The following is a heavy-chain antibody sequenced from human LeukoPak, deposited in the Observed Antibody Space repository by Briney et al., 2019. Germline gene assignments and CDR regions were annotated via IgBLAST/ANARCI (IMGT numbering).Heavy chain of an antibody. CDR3: ARSTTPVPDAYSSPGDY. D-gene: IGHD6-13*01. J-gene: IGHJ4*02. CDR2: INPSGGST. Sequence: ASVKVSCTASGYTFTSYYMHWVRQAPGQGLEWMGIINPSGGSTSYAQKFQGRVTMTRDTSTSTVYMELSSLRSEDTAVYYCARSTTPVPDAYSSPGDYWGQGTLVTVSS. V-gene: IGHV1-46*01. CDR1: GYTFTSYY.